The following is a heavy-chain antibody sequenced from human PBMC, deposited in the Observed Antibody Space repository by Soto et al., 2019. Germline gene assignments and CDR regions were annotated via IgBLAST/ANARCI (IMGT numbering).Heavy chain of an antibody. V-gene: IGHV3-23*01. J-gene: IGHJ4*02. CDR3: AKWLIVVVSDY. Sequence: GESLKISCAASGFTFSSYAMSWARQAPGKGLEWVSAISGSGGSTYYADSVKGRFTISRDNSKNTLYLQMNSLRAEDTAVYYCAKWLIVVVSDYWGQGTLVTVSS. D-gene: IGHD3-22*01. CDR2: ISGSGGST. CDR1: GFTFSSYA.